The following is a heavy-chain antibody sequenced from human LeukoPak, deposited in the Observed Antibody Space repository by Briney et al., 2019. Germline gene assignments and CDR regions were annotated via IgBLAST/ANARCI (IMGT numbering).Heavy chain of an antibody. J-gene: IGHJ4*02. V-gene: IGHV3-23*01. CDR1: GFTVSSNYA. CDR3: RYFLPHFDY. D-gene: IGHD2/OR15-2a*01. CDR2: ISGSGGSA. Sequence: AGGSLRLSCAASGFTVSSNYAMNWVRQAPGKGLERVSGISGSGGSANYADSVKGRFTISRDNSKNTLYLQMNSLRVEDTAVYYCRYFLPHFDYWGQGTLVTVSS.